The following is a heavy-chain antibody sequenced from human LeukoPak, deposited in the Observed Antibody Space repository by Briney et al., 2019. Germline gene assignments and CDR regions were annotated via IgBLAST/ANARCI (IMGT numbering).Heavy chain of an antibody. Sequence: GASVKVSCKASGGTFSSYAISWVRQAPGQGLEWMGWISAYNGNTNYAQKLQGRVTMTTDTSTSTAYMELRSLRSDDTAVYYCARAPTVVLQPYNWFDPWGQGTLVTVSP. V-gene: IGHV1-18*01. CDR1: GGTFSSYA. CDR3: ARAPTVVLQPYNWFDP. D-gene: IGHD4-23*01. J-gene: IGHJ5*02. CDR2: ISAYNGNT.